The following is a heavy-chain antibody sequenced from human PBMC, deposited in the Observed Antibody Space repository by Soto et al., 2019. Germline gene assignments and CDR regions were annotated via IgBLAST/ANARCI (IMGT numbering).Heavy chain of an antibody. D-gene: IGHD4-17*01. CDR1: GDSFNGYY. J-gene: IGHJ4*02. Sequence: QVQVQQWGAGLLKPSETLSLTCTVYGDSFNGYYRSWIRQPPGKGLEWIGEINHSGSTNYNPSHKSRVTFSVATSKNQFSLRLRSVTAADTAVYYCVACDYGDYPRYWGQGTLLTVSS. CDR3: VACDYGDYPRY. CDR2: INHSGST. V-gene: IGHV4-34*01.